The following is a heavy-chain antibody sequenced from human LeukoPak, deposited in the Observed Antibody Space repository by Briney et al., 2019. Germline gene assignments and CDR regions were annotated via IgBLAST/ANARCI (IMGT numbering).Heavy chain of an antibody. D-gene: IGHD5-18*01. CDR2: ISSSGSTI. CDR3: ARGGSGYSYGKIDS. CDR1: GFTFSSYE. Sequence: GGSLRLSCAASGFTFSSYEMNWVRQAPGKGLEWVSYISSSGSTIYYADSVKGRFTISRDNAKNSLYLQMNSLRDEDTAGYYCARGGSGYSYGKIDSWGQGILVTVSS. V-gene: IGHV3-48*03. J-gene: IGHJ4*02.